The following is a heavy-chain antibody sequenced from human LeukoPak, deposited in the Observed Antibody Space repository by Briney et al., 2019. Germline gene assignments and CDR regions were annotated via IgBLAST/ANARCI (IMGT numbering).Heavy chain of an antibody. D-gene: IGHD1-26*01. V-gene: IGHV3-74*01. CDR3: ARANSGSYVFDY. CDR2: INSDGSST. CDR1: GFTFSSYW. Sequence: GGSLRLSCAASGFTFSSYWMPWVRQAPGKGLVWVSRINSDGSSTSYADSVKGRFTISRDNAKNTLYLQMNSLRAEDTAVYYCARANSGSYVFDYWGQGTLVTVSS. J-gene: IGHJ4*02.